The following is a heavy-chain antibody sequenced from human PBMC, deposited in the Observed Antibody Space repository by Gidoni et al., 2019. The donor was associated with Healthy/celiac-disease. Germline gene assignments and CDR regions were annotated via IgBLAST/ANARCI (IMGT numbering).Heavy chain of an antibody. CDR2: ISYDGSNK. CDR3: AKEIPPQSYYYYGMDV. CDR1: GFTLSSYG. Sequence: QVQLVESGGGVVQPGRSLRLSCAASGFTLSSYGMHWVRQAPGKGLEWVAVISYDGSNKYYADSVKGRFTISRDNSKNTLYLQMNSLRAEDTAVYYCAKEIPPQSYYYYGMDVWGQGTTVTVSS. V-gene: IGHV3-30*18. J-gene: IGHJ6*02.